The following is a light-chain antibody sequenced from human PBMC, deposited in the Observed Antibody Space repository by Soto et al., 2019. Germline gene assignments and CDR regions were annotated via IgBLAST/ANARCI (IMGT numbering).Light chain of an antibody. V-gene: IGKV1-39*01. Sequence: DIQMPQSPSSLSASVGDRVTITCRASQSISTYLHWYQQKPGKAPNLLLYAASTLQSGVPSRFSGSRSETDFTLTNSSLQPECFATHFCPHGYSTPLPFGGGTKV. CDR2: AAS. CDR1: QSISTY. J-gene: IGKJ4*01. CDR3: PHGYSTPLP.